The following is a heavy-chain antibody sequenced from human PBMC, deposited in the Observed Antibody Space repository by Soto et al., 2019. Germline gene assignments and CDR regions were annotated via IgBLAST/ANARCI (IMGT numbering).Heavy chain of an antibody. V-gene: IGHV3-48*02. J-gene: IGHJ4*02. CDR2: ISGSGGTI. CDR1: GFTFTTYI. Sequence: PGGSLRLSCAASGFTFTTYIMAWVRQAPGKGLEWISYISGSGGTIHYADSVKGRFTISRDNAKSSVFLQMNGLRDEDTAVYYCVRVKGILLAEEYFDSCGRGALVTVSS. D-gene: IGHD2-15*01. CDR3: VRVKGILLAEEYFDS.